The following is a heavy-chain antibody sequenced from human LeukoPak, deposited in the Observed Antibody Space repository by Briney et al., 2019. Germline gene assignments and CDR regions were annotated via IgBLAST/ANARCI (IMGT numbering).Heavy chain of an antibody. J-gene: IGHJ6*02. D-gene: IGHD3-22*01. V-gene: IGHV4-34*01. CDR3: ARTYYDDSSGYYYYYYGMDV. CDR2: INHSGST. Sequence: SETLSLTCAVYGGSFSGYYWSWIRQPPGKGLEWIGEINHSGSTNYNPSLKSRVTISVDTSKNQFSLKLSSVTAADTAVYYCARTYYDDSSGYYYYYYGMDVWGQGTTVTVSS. CDR1: GGSFSGYY.